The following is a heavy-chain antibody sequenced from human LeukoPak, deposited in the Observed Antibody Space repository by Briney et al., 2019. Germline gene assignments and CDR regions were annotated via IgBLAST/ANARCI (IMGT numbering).Heavy chain of an antibody. V-gene: IGHV3-53*01. CDR1: GLTVSSNH. Sequence: GGSLRLSCAASGLTVSSNHMTWVRQVPGKGLVWVSVIYSGGSTDYADSVKGRFTISRDNSKNTVYLQMNSLRAEDTAVYYCAGCVAARPSYFDLWGQGTLVTVSS. CDR3: AGCVAARPSYFDL. J-gene: IGHJ4*02. D-gene: IGHD6-6*01. CDR2: IYSGGST.